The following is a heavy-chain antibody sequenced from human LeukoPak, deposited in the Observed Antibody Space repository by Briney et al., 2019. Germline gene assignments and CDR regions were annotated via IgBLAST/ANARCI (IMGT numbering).Heavy chain of an antibody. V-gene: IGHV3-7*01. J-gene: IGHJ4*02. CDR3: ARDGSGWGYFDY. CDR2: IKQDGSEK. Sequence: GGSLRLSCAASGFTFSSYAMSWVRQAPGKGLEWVANIKQDGSEKYYVDSVKGRFTISRDNAKNSLYLQMNSLRAEDTAVYYCARDGSGWGYFDYWGQGTLVTVSS. CDR1: GFTFSSYA. D-gene: IGHD6-19*01.